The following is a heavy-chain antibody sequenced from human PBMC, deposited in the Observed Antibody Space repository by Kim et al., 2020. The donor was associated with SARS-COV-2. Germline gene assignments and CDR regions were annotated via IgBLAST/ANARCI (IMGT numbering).Heavy chain of an antibody. CDR2: IYSGGST. Sequence: GGSLRHSCAASGFTVSSNYMSWVRQAPGKGLEWVSVIYSGGSTYYADSVKGRFTISRDNSKNTLYLQMNSLRAEDTAVYYCASSSPCKDSSSWYSKGGWCDYWGQGTLVTVSS. J-gene: IGHJ4*02. CDR1: GFTVSSNY. CDR3: ASSSPCKDSSSWYSKGGWCDY. V-gene: IGHV3-66*01. D-gene: IGHD6-13*01.